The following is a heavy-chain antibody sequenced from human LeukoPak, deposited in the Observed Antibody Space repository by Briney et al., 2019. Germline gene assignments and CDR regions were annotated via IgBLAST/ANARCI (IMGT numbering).Heavy chain of an antibody. CDR1: GGFISSYY. CDR2: IYNSGST. V-gene: IGHV4-59*01. D-gene: IGHD5-24*01. J-gene: IGHJ3*02. CDR3: ARARGATIFQSAFDI. Sequence: PSETLSLTCTVSGGFISSYYWSWIRQPPGKGLEWIGYIYNSGSTNYNSSLKSRVTISADTSKNQFSLKLSSVTAADTAVYYCARARGATIFQSAFDIWGQGTMVTVSS.